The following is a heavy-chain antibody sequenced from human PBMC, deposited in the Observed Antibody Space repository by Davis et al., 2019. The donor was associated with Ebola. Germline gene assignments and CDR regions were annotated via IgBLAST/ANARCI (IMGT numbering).Heavy chain of an antibody. D-gene: IGHD5-12*01. CDR1: GGSISSSSYY. CDR3: ARGSGWLRLRNYYYGMDV. J-gene: IGHJ6*02. V-gene: IGHV4-39*07. CDR2: IYYSGST. Sequence: MPSETLSLTCTVSGGSISSSSYYWGWIRQPPGKGLEWIGSIYYSGSTNYNPSLKSRVTISVDTSKNQFSLKLSSVTAADTAVYYCARGSGWLRLRNYYYGMDVWGQGTTVTVSS.